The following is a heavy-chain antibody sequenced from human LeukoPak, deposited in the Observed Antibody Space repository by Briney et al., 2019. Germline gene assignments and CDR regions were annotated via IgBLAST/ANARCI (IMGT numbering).Heavy chain of an antibody. CDR3: AKGRFVQPENWFDP. D-gene: IGHD1-1*01. CDR2: INSDGSST. Sequence: GGSLRLSCAASGFTFSSYWMHWVRQAPGKGLVWVSRINSDGSSTSYADSVKGRFTISRDNAKNTLYLQVNSLRAEDTAVYYCAKGRFVQPENWFDPWGQGTLVTVSS. V-gene: IGHV3-74*01. CDR1: GFTFSSYW. J-gene: IGHJ5*02.